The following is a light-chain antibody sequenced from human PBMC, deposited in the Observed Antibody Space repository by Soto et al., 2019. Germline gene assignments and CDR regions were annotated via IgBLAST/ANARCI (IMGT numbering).Light chain of an antibody. CDR1: SSNIGNDY. V-gene: IGLV1-51*02. Sequence: QSVLTQPPSVSAAPGQKGTISCSGSSSNIGNDYVSWYQQLPGTAPKLLIYENNKRPSGMPDRFSGSKSGTSATLGITGLQTGDEADYYCGTWDSSLSAHYVFGTGTKLTVL. CDR2: ENN. J-gene: IGLJ1*01. CDR3: GTWDSSLSAHYV.